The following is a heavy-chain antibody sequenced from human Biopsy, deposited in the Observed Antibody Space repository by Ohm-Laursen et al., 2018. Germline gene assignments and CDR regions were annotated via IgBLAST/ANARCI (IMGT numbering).Heavy chain of an antibody. CDR2: INPSGSTA. J-gene: IGHJ4*02. CDR1: GYSFTSYY. Sequence: ASVKVSCKASGYSFTSYYMHWVRQAPGQGLEWMGMINPSGSTASYPQIFQGRVTMTRDTSKSTVYMELSSLRSADTAVYFCARNTGWYGDLYYFDYWGQGTLVTVSS. D-gene: IGHD6-19*01. V-gene: IGHV1-46*01. CDR3: ARNTGWYGDLYYFDY.